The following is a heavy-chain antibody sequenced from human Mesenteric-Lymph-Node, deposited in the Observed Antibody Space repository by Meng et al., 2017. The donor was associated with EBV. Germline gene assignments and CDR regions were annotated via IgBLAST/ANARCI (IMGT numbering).Heavy chain of an antibody. CDR2: IYYGGSA. CDR1: GGSITSDGYY. D-gene: IGHD4-17*01. V-gene: IGHV4-30-4*01. J-gene: IGHJ4*02. CDR3: ARVVGDSTGFEY. Sequence: QVQLQGSGPRLVKPSQXLSLTCAVAGGSITSDGYYWSWIRQPPGKGLEWIGYIYYGGSAYYNPSLKSRVTISVDTSKNQFSLKLTSVTAADTAVYYCARVVGDSTGFEYWGQGTLVTVSS.